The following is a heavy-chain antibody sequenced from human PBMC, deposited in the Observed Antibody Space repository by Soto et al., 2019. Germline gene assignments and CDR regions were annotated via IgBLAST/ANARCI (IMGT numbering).Heavy chain of an antibody. Sequence: QVQLVESGGGVVQPGRSLRLSCAASGFTFSSYGMHWARQAPGKGLEWVAVIWYDGSNKYYADSVKGRFTISRDNSKNTLYLQMNSLRAEDTAVYYCARVRYCSGGSCPGDYYGMDVWGQGTTVTVSS. D-gene: IGHD2-15*01. CDR2: IWYDGSNK. CDR1: GFTFSSYG. J-gene: IGHJ6*02. CDR3: ARVRYCSGGSCPGDYYGMDV. V-gene: IGHV3-33*01.